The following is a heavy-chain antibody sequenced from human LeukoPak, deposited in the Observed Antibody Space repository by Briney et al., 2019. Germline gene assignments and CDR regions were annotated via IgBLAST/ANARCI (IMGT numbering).Heavy chain of an antibody. J-gene: IGHJ4*02. V-gene: IGHV3-21*01. CDR2: NSTRSDFT. CDR3: ARVDSSGYYIHLDY. Sequence: GGPLRLSCAPSGFTFSSYTMSWVRRATGEGLEWVSSNSTRSDFTYYADSLKGRFTISRDNAKTSLYLQMNSLRAEDTAVYYCARVDSSGYYIHLDYWGRGTLVTVSS. D-gene: IGHD3-22*01. CDR1: GFTFSSYT.